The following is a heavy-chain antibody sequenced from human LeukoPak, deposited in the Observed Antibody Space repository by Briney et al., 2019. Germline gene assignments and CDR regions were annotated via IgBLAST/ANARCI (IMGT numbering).Heavy chain of an antibody. D-gene: IGHD6-25*01. CDR1: GGSISSSSYY. V-gene: IGHV4-39*01. CDR2: IYYDGST. Sequence: SETLSLTCTVSGGSISSSSYYWGWIRQPPGKGLEWIGGIYYDGSTYYNPSLKSRVTISVDTSKNQFSLKLSSVTAADTAVYYCARRRYSSGYIDYWGQGTLVTVSS. CDR3: ARRRYSSGYIDY. J-gene: IGHJ4*02.